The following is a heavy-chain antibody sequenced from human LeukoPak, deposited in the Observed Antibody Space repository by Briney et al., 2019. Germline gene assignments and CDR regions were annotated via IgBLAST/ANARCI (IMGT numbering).Heavy chain of an antibody. D-gene: IGHD3-16*01. CDR1: GGSISSGSYY. J-gene: IGHJ4*02. CDR3: ARYYYDYVWGSYSFDY. V-gene: IGHV4-61*01. CDR2: IYYSGST. Sequence: SETLSLTCTVSGGSISSGSYYWSWIRQPPGKGLEWIGYIYYSGSTNYNPSLKSRVTISVDTSKNQFSLKLSSVTAADTAVYYCARYYYDYVWGSYSFDYWGQGTLVTVSS.